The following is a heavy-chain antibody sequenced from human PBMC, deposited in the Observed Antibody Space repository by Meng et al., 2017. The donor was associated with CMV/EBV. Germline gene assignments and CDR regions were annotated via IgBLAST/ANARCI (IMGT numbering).Heavy chain of an antibody. CDR3: ARGRYGGFDFWSGFVYYYYYGMDV. J-gene: IGHJ6*02. V-gene: IGHV1-2*02. Sequence: ASVKVSCKASGYTFTGYYMHWVRQAPGQGLEWMGWINPNSGGTNYAQKFQGRVTMTRDTSISTAYMELSSLRSEDTAVYYCARGRYGGFDFWSGFVYYYYYGMDVWGQGATVTVSS. CDR2: INPNSGGT. D-gene: IGHD3-3*01. CDR1: GYTFTGYY.